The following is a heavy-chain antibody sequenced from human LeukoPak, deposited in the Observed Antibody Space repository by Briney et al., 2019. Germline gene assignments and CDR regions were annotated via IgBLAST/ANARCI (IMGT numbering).Heavy chain of an antibody. Sequence: SETLSLTCTVSGGSISSSSYYWGWIRQPPGKGLEWIGSIYYSGSTNYNPSLKSRVTISVDTSKNQFSLKLSSVTAADTAVYYCARGTGSGSYYNVLYYYYYYMDVWGKGTTVTVSS. CDR2: IYYSGST. CDR1: GGSISSSSYY. J-gene: IGHJ6*03. D-gene: IGHD3-10*01. V-gene: IGHV4-39*07. CDR3: ARGTGSGSYYNVLYYYYYYMDV.